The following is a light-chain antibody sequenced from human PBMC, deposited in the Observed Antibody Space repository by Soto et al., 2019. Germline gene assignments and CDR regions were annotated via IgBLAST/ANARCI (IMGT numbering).Light chain of an antibody. V-gene: IGKV1-5*03. J-gene: IGKJ1*01. CDR1: QSISIW. CDR3: QQYNSYSVT. CDR2: KAS. Sequence: DIQMTQSPSTLSASVGDRVTITCRASQSISIWLAWYQQKPGKAPKLLIYKASSLESGVPSRFSGSGSGKEFTLTISSLQPDDFATYYCQQYNSYSVTFGQGTKVDIK.